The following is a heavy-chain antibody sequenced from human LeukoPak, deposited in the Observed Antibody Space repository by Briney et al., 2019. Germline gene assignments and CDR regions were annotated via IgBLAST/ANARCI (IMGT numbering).Heavy chain of an antibody. CDR3: ARASVGYFDY. V-gene: IGHV3-7*03. CDR1: GFSFSSYW. Sequence: AGGSLRLSCAVSGFSFSSYWMSWVRQAPGMGLELVANIKEDGSETYYVDSVKGRFTISRDNARNSVYLQMNRLRAGDTAVYYCARASVGYFDYWGQGTLVTVSS. J-gene: IGHJ4*02. CDR2: IKEDGSET.